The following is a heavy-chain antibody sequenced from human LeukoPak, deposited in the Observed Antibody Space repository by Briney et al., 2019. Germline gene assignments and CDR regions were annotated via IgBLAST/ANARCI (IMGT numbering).Heavy chain of an antibody. Sequence: ASVKVSCKASGYTFTSYDINWVQQATGQGLEWMGWMNPNSGNTGYAQKFQGRVTMTRNTSISTAYMELSSLRSEDTAVYYCARWVHSSGWYWVVAEHYGMDVWGQGTTVTVSS. V-gene: IGHV1-8*01. D-gene: IGHD6-19*01. CDR2: MNPNSGNT. J-gene: IGHJ6*02. CDR1: GYTFTSYD. CDR3: ARWVHSSGWYWVVAEHYGMDV.